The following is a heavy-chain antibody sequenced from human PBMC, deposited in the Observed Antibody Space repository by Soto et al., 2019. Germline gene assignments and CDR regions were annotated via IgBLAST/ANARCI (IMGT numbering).Heavy chain of an antibody. D-gene: IGHD6-6*01. J-gene: IGHJ6*03. CDR3: ARVRRLVGYFYYYMDV. CDR1: GYTFTNYG. CDR2: VSAYNGDT. V-gene: IGHV1-18*01. Sequence: ASVKVSCKASGYTFTNYGITWVRQAPGQGLEWMGWVSAYNGDTHYTQRLQGRVTMTTDTSTSAAYMELRGLRSDAAAVYYCARVRRLVGYFYYYMDVWGKGTTVTVSS.